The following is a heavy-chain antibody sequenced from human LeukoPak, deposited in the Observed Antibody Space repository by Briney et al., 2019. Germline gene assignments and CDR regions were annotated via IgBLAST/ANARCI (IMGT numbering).Heavy chain of an antibody. D-gene: IGHD5-18*01. V-gene: IGHV5-51*01. J-gene: IGHJ4*02. Sequence: GESLKISCKGSGYSFTNYWIGWVRQMSGKGLEWMGIIYPGDSDTRYSPSFQGQVTISADKSISTAYLQWSSLKASDTAMYYSARHGAWGRIQPWSYQEYWGQGTLVTVSS. CDR3: ARHGAWGRIQPWSYQEY. CDR2: IYPGDSDT. CDR1: GYSFTNYW.